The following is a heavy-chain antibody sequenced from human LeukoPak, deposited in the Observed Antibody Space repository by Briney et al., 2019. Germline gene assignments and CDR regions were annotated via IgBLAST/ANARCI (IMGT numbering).Heavy chain of an antibody. Sequence: SVKVSCKASGYTFTSYGISWVRQAPGQGLEWMGGIIPIFGTANYAQKFQGRVTITADKSTSTAYMELRSLRSDDTAVYYCARDRNYDILTGYYNGFDYWGQGTLVTVSS. CDR2: IIPIFGTA. CDR3: ARDRNYDILTGYYNGFDY. CDR1: GYTFTSYG. V-gene: IGHV1-69*06. D-gene: IGHD3-9*01. J-gene: IGHJ4*02.